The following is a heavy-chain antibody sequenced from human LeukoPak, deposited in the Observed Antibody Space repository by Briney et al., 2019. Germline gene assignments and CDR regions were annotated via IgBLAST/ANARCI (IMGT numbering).Heavy chain of an antibody. D-gene: IGHD6-13*01. CDR2: ISYDGSNK. Sequence: GRSLRLSCAASGFTFSSYGMHWVRQAPGKGLEWVAVISYDGSNKYYADSVKGRFTISRDNSKNTLYLQMNSLRAEDTAVYYCAKVPDPYSSSWYEWGFDYWGQGTLVTVSS. J-gene: IGHJ4*02. CDR3: AKVPDPYSSSWYEWGFDY. CDR1: GFTFSSYG. V-gene: IGHV3-30*18.